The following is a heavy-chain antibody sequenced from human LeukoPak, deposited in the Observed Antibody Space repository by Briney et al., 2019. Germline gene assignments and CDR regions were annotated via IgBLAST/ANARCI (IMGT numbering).Heavy chain of an antibody. CDR1: GGSISSGGYY. D-gene: IGHD3-22*01. Sequence: SETLSLTCTVSGGSISSGGYYWSWIRQHPGKGLEWIGYIYYSGSTYYNASLKSRVTISVDTSKNQFSLKLSSVTAADTAVYYCASANRGYYYDSSGYSWGQGTLVTVSS. CDR2: IYYSGST. V-gene: IGHV4-31*03. J-gene: IGHJ5*02. CDR3: ASANRGYYYDSSGYS.